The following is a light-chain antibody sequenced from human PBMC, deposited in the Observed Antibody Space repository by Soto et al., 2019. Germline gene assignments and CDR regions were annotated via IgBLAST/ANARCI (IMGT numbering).Light chain of an antibody. CDR3: ISYTGKSASYV. V-gene: IGLV2-14*01. Sequence: QSVLAQPASVSGSPGQSITISCSGTSGDVGAYNYAAWYQQHPGKAPKLIIYEVTNRPSGVSYRFSASKSGNTASLTISGLHSEDEADYYCISYTGKSASYVFGTGTKVTVL. CDR2: EVT. CDR1: SGDVGAYNY. J-gene: IGLJ1*01.